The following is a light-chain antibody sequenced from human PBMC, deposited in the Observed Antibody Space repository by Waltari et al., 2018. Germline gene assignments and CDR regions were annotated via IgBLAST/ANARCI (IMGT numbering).Light chain of an antibody. Sequence: QSVLTQLPSASATSGQGVTISCSASSSNIGDNYVNWYQQFPGTSPRLLIHRNNQRPSGVPDRFSGSKSGHSAFLVIRGLRSEDEADYHCAAWDDSLSGWVFGGGTKVTVL. CDR2: RNN. J-gene: IGLJ3*02. CDR3: AAWDDSLSGWV. CDR1: SSNIGDNY. V-gene: IGLV1-47*01.